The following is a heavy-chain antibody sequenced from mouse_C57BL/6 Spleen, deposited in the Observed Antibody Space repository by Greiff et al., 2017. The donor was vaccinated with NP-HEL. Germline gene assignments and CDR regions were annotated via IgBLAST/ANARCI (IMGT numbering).Heavy chain of an antibody. CDR3: ARDGGQLRPGYFDY. CDR1: GFTFSDYY. CDR2: INYDGSST. D-gene: IGHD3-2*02. J-gene: IGHJ2*01. Sequence: EVKLVESEGGLVQPGSSMKLSCTASGFTFSDYYMAWVRQVPEKGLEWVANINYDGSSTYYLDSLQSRFIISRDNAKNILYLQMSSLKSEDTATYDGARDGGQLRPGYFDYWGQGTTLTVAS. V-gene: IGHV5-16*01.